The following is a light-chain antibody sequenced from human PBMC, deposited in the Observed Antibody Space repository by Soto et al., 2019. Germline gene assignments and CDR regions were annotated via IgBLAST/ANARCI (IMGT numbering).Light chain of an antibody. V-gene: IGKV3-20*01. Sequence: EIVLTQSPGTLSLSPGERATLSCRASQSVSSSYLAWYQKKPGQAPRLLLFGVSSRATGIPDRFSGSGSGTDFTLTISRLEPEDFAVYYCQQYGTSPGMYTFGQGTKLEIK. CDR3: QQYGTSPGMYT. CDR2: GVS. CDR1: QSVSSSY. J-gene: IGKJ2*01.